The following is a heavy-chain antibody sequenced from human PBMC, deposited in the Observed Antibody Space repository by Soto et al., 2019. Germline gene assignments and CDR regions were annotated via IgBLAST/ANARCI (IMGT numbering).Heavy chain of an antibody. Sequence: GGSLRLSCAASGFTVSSNYMSWVRQAPGKGLEWVSVIYSGGSTYYADSVKGRFTISRDNSKNTLYLQMNSLRAEDTAVYYCARRDSSSWYDAFDIWGQGTMVTVSS. CDR2: IYSGGST. D-gene: IGHD6-13*01. J-gene: IGHJ3*02. V-gene: IGHV3-66*04. CDR1: GFTVSSNY. CDR3: ARRDSSSWYDAFDI.